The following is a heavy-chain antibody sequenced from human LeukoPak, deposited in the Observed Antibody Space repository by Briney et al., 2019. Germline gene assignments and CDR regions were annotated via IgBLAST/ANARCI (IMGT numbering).Heavy chain of an antibody. Sequence: SETLSLTCAVYGGSFSGYYWSWIRQLPGMGLEWIGYIYSTGSTNYNPSLKSRVTISVDTSENQFSLKLSSVTAADTAVYYCARRKALHTFDYWGQGTLVTVSS. CDR1: GGSFSGYY. V-gene: IGHV4-59*01. CDR3: ARRKALHTFDY. D-gene: IGHD4-11*01. CDR2: IYSTGST. J-gene: IGHJ4*02.